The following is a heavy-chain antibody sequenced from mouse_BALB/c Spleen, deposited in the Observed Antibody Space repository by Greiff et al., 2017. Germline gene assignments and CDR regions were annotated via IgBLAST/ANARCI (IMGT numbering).Heavy chain of an antibody. Sequence: QVQLKESGPELVKPGASVKMSCKASGYTFTDYVISWVKQRTGQGLEWIGEIYPGSGSTYYNEKFKGKATLTADKSSNTAYMQLSSLTSEDSAVYFCASYGTPFAYWGQGTLVTVSA. V-gene: IGHV1-77*01. CDR1: GYTFTDYV. CDR2: IYPGSGST. J-gene: IGHJ3*01. D-gene: IGHD1-1*01. CDR3: ASYGTPFAY.